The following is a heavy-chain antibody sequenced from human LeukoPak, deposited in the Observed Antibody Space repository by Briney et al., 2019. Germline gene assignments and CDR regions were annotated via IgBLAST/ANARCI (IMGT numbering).Heavy chain of an antibody. CDR2: IYYSGST. Sequence: SETLSLTCTVSGGSISSGDYYWSWIRQPPGKGLEWIGYIYYSGSTYYNPSLKSRVTISVDTSKNQFSLKLSSVTAADTAVYYCARSSSGSYSDYYYYMDVWGKGTTVTVSS. CDR3: ARSSSGSYSDYYYYMDV. J-gene: IGHJ6*03. D-gene: IGHD1-26*01. CDR1: GGSISSGDYY. V-gene: IGHV4-30-4*02.